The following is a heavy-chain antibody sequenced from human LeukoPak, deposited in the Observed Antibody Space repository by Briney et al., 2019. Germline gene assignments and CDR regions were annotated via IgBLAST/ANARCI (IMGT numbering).Heavy chain of an antibody. J-gene: IGHJ6*03. CDR1: GFTVSSNY. CDR2: IYSGGST. Sequence: LPGGSLRLSCAASGFTVSSNYMSWVRQAPGKGLEWVPVIYSGGSTYYADSVKGRFTISRDNSKNTLYLQMNSLRAEDTAVYYCARVRQQLVRLLGRDTTYYYYYYMDVWGRGTTVTISS. CDR3: ARVRQQLVRLLGRDTTYYYYYYMDV. D-gene: IGHD6-13*01. V-gene: IGHV3-53*01.